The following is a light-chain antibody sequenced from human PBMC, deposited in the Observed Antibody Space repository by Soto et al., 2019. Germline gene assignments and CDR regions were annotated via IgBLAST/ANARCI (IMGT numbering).Light chain of an antibody. CDR3: RSYTNSSEHYV. J-gene: IGLJ1*01. V-gene: IGLV2-14*01. Sequence: QSVLTQPASVSGSPGQSITISCTGTSSDVGGYNYVSWYQQHPGKPPKLMIYDVSNRPSGGSNRFSGSKSGNTASLTISGLQAEDEAHYYCRSYTNSSEHYVFGTGTKVTVL. CDR1: SSDVGGYNY. CDR2: DVS.